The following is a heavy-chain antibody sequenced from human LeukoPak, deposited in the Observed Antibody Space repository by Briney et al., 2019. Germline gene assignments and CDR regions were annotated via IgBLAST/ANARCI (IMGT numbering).Heavy chain of an antibody. CDR3: ARESGYAVGDY. Sequence: GGSLRLSCAASGFTVSSHYMSWFRQAPGMGLEWVSAIYTDGSTYYTDSVKGRFTISRDNFKNTLFLQMNTLRAEDTAVYYCARESGYAVGDYWGQGTLVTVSS. J-gene: IGHJ4*02. V-gene: IGHV3-53*01. CDR1: GFTVSSHY. CDR2: IYTDGST. D-gene: IGHD5-12*01.